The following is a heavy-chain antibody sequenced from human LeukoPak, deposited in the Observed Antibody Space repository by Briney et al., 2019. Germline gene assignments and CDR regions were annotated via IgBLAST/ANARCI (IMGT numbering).Heavy chain of an antibody. V-gene: IGHV2-70*04. CDR3: ARIRVGATYFDY. J-gene: IGHJ4*02. CDR2: IDWDDDK. CDR1: GFSFSTGGMR. D-gene: IGHD1-26*01. Sequence: SGPALVKPTQTLTLTCTFSGFSFSTGGMRVTWIRQPPGKALEWLARIDWDDDKFYSTSLKTRLSISRDTSKNQVVLAMTNMDPVDTATYYCARIRVGATYFDYWGQGTLVTVSS.